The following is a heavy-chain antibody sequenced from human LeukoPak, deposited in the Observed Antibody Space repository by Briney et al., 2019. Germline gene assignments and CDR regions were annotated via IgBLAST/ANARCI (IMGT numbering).Heavy chain of an antibody. V-gene: IGHV1-46*01. CDR1: GYTFTTYY. Sequence: ASVKVSCKASGYTFTTYYIHWVRQDPGQGLAWMGIINPIGGTTDYAQKFQGRVTMTRDTSTSTVYMELSSLRSEDTAVYYCARQQGLQNLNFDYWGQGTLVTVSS. J-gene: IGHJ4*02. CDR3: ARQQGLQNLNFDY. D-gene: IGHD4-11*01. CDR2: INPIGGTT.